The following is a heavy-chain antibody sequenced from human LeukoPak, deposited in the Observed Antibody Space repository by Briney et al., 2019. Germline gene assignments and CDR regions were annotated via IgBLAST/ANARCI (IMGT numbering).Heavy chain of an antibody. Sequence: PGGSLRLSCAASGFTFRDYYMSWIRQAPGKGLKWVSYIGSSGSTISSADSVKGRFTFSSDNANTSLNLQLNSPISQDPTLLYFARDFDYWGQGTLVTVSS. J-gene: IGHJ4*02. CDR2: IGSSGSTI. CDR1: GFTFRDYY. CDR3: ARDFDY. V-gene: IGHV3-11*01.